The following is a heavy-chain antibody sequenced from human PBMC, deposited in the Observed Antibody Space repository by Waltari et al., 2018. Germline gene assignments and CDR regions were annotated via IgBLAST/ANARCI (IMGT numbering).Heavy chain of an antibody. CDR1: GFAFSSYG. J-gene: IGHJ4*02. D-gene: IGHD6-13*01. CDR2: ISYDGSNK. CDR3: AKDRRSSSWYVDY. Sequence: QVQLVESGGGVVQPGRSLRLSCEASGFAFSSYGIHWVRQAPGKGLEWVAVISYDGSNKYYADSVKGRFTISRDNSKNTLYLQMNSLRAEDTAVYYCAKDRRSSSWYVDYWGQGTLVTVSS. V-gene: IGHV3-30*18.